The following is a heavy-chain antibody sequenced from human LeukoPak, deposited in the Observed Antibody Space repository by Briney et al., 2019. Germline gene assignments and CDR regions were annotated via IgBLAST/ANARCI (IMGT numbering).Heavy chain of an antibody. Sequence: GSSVKVSCKASGGTFSSYAISWVRQAPGQGLEWMGRIIPILGIANYAQKFQGRVTMTRDMSTSTVYMELSSLRSEDTAVYYCARGWELGGYSPHDYWGQGTLVTVSS. J-gene: IGHJ4*02. D-gene: IGHD4-23*01. CDR1: GGTFSSYA. CDR3: ARGWELGGYSPHDY. CDR2: IIPILGIA. V-gene: IGHV1-69*04.